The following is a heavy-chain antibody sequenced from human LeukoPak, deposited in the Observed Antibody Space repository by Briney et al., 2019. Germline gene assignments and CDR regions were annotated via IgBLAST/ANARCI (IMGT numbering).Heavy chain of an antibody. Sequence: GGSLRLSCAASGFTFSSFGMHWVRQAPGKGLEWVAVLSYDGSNRYYADSVKGRFTISRDNSKNTLYLQMNSLRAEDTAVYYCAKDASTVTLHADYWGQGTLVTVSS. CDR1: GFTFSSFG. V-gene: IGHV3-30*18. CDR3: AKDASTVTLHADY. CDR2: LSYDGSNR. J-gene: IGHJ4*02. D-gene: IGHD4-17*01.